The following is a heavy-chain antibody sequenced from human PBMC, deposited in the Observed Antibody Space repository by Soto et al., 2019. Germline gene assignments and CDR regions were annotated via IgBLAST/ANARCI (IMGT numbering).Heavy chain of an antibody. CDR1: GGSISVYY. CDR2: IYXXXXX. Sequence: SETLSLTCTISGGSISVYYWSWVRQPPGHELEXXGXIYXXXXXYXXPSLRSRVTISADTSKNQISLKLTSPTAADTAVYYCARGVGSSPPRYWGRGTLVTVSS. D-gene: IGHD1-26*01. V-gene: IGHV4-59*01. CDR3: ARGVGSSPPRY. J-gene: IGHJ4*02.